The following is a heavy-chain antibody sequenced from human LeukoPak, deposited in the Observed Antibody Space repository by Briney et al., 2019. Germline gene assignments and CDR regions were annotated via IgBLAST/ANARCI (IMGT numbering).Heavy chain of an antibody. J-gene: IGHJ6*03. CDR2: IYTSGST. CDR1: GGPISSSSYY. CDR3: ARDFPAPYYYYYYMDV. V-gene: IGHV4-61*02. Sequence: SETLSLTCTVSGGPISSSSYYWSWIRQPAGKGLEWIGRIYTSGSTNYNPSLKSRVTMSVDTSKNQFSLKLSSVTAADTAVYYCARDFPAPYYYYYYMDVWGKGTTVTVSS.